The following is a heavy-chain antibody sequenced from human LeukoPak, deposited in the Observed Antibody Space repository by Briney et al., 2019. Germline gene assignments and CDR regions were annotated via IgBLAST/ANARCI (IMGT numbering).Heavy chain of an antibody. D-gene: IGHD5-18*01. CDR3: ARDRGSYGYGASDY. Sequence: GGSLRLSCAASGFTFSRYGMHWVRQAPGKGLEWVAVIWSDVSNKYYVDSVKGRFTISRDSSKNTLYLQMNSLRAEDTALYYCARDRGSYGYGASDYWGQGTLVTVSS. J-gene: IGHJ4*02. V-gene: IGHV3-33*01. CDR1: GFTFSRYG. CDR2: IWSDVSNK.